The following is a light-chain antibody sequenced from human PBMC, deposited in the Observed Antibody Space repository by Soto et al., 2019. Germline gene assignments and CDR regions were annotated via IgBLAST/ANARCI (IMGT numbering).Light chain of an antibody. CDR2: DVS. Sequence: QSALTQPRSVSGSPGQSVTISCTGTSSDVAAYNSVSWYQHLPGKAPKLMIFDVSERPSGVPDRFSGSKSGNTASLTISGLQAEVDADYYCCSYAGSYVHFVFGTGTKLTVL. V-gene: IGLV2-11*01. CDR1: SSDVAAYNS. J-gene: IGLJ1*01. CDR3: CSYAGSYVHFV.